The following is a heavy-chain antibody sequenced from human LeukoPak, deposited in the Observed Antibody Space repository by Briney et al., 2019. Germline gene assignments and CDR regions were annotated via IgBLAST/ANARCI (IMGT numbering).Heavy chain of an antibody. Sequence: SVKVSCKASGGTFSSYAISWVRQAPGQGLEWMGRIIPILGIANYAQKFQGRVTMTRDTSINTIYMELSSLRSEDTAVYYCARSLRDWYKDYWGQGTLVTVSS. V-gene: IGHV1-69*04. CDR3: ARSLRDWYKDY. CDR2: IIPILGIA. J-gene: IGHJ4*02. D-gene: IGHD6-19*01. CDR1: GGTFSSYA.